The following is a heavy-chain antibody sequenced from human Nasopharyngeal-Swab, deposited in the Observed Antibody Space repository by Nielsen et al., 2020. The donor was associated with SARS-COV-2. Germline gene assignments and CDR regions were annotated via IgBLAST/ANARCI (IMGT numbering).Heavy chain of an antibody. CDR1: RYTFTSYG. Sequence: ASVKVSCKASRYTFTSYGISWVRQAPGQGLEWMGWISAYNGNTNYAQKLQGRVTMTTDTSTSTAYMELRSLRSDDTAVYYCARVGATLFYYYGMDVWGQETTVTVSS. CDR2: ISAYNGNT. V-gene: IGHV1-18*01. CDR3: ARVGATLFYYYGMDV. J-gene: IGHJ6*02. D-gene: IGHD1-26*01.